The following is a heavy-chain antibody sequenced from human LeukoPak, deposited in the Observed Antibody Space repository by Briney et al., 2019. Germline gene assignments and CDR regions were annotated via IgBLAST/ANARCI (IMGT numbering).Heavy chain of an antibody. CDR1: GYTFTSYG. Sequence: ASVKVSCKASGYTFTSYGYNWVRQAPGQGLEWMGWISAYNGNTKYAQRFQGRVTMTTVTSTSTAYMELRSLTFDDTAVYYCARAKTLEPRPSNAFDIRGQGTMVTVSS. CDR2: ISAYNGNT. V-gene: IGHV1-18*01. CDR3: ARAKTLEPRPSNAFDI. J-gene: IGHJ3*02. D-gene: IGHD1-1*01.